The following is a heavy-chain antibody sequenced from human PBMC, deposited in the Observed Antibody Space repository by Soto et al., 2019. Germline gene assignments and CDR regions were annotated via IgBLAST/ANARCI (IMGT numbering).Heavy chain of an antibody. CDR2: MYYSGST. CDR1: GGSISSYH. D-gene: IGHD3-10*01. Sequence: SETLSLTWTVSGGSISSYHWSWIRQPPGKGLERIGYMYYSGSTNYNPSLKSRVTISVDTSKNQFSLKLSSVTAADTAVYYCARGLTYYYGSGSYRGDFQHWGQGTLVTVSS. CDR3: ARGLTYYYGSGSYRGDFQH. J-gene: IGHJ1*01. V-gene: IGHV4-59*01.